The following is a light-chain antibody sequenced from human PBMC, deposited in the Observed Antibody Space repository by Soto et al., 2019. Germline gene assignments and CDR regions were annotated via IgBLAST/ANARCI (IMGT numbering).Light chain of an antibody. CDR3: QSYTSSLRGWV. J-gene: IGLJ3*02. CDR1: SSNIGAGYD. V-gene: IGLV1-40*01. Sequence: QSVLTQPPSVSGAPGQRVTISCTGSSSNIGAGYDVHWYQQLPGTAPKLLIYGNSNRPSWVPDRFSGSKSGTSASLAITGLRADDEADYYCQSYTSSLRGWVFGGGTKVTVL. CDR2: GNS.